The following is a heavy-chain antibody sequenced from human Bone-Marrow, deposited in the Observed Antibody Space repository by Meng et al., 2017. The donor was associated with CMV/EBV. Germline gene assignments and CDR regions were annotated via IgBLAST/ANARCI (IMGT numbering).Heavy chain of an antibody. CDR3: ASWGRGMDV. J-gene: IGHJ6*02. V-gene: IGHV3-30*04. CDR2: ISYDGSNK. CDR1: GFTFSSYA. D-gene: IGHD3-16*01. Sequence: GGSLRLSCAASGFTFSSYAMHWVRQALGKGLEWVAVISYDGSNKYYADSVKGRFTISRDNSKNTLYLQMNSLRAEDTAVYYCASWGRGMDVWGQGTTVTVSS.